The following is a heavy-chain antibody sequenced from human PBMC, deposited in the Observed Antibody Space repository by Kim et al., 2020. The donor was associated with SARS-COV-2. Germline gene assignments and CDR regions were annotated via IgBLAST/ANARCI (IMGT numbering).Heavy chain of an antibody. V-gene: IGHV5-51*01. J-gene: IGHJ5*02. Sequence: YRPSFQGQATISAEKSISTAYLQWSSLRASDTAIYYCARLEGSGVNWFDPWGQGTLVTVSS. D-gene: IGHD3-10*01. CDR3: ARLEGSGVNWFDP.